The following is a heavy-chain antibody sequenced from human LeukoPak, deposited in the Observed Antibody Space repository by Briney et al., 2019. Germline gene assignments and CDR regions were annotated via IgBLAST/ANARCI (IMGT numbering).Heavy chain of an antibody. Sequence: GGSLRLSCAASGFTFNSYAMNRVRRAPGKGLEWVSTFSGSGAMTYYADSVRGRFTISRDNSRNTLYLQMNSLRAEDTVLYYCAKDNMPYYDSSGYYKYAFDIWGQGTMVTVSS. CDR1: GFTFNSYA. V-gene: IGHV3-23*01. CDR2: FSGSGAMT. D-gene: IGHD3-22*01. CDR3: AKDNMPYYDSSGYYKYAFDI. J-gene: IGHJ3*02.